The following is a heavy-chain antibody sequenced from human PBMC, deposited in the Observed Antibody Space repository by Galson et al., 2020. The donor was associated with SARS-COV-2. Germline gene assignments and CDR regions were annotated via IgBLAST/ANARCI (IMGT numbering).Heavy chain of an antibody. CDR2: IYYDGST. CDR1: GFSVSSTY. V-gene: IGHV3-53*05. Sequence: MESGGSLRLSRAAPGFSVSSTYMSWVRQAPGKGLEWVSVIYYDGSTNYADSVRSRFTISSDTSKNAVYLQMNTLRPEDTAVYDWVRDDGIAPYDYWGQGTLVTVAS. D-gene: IGHD2-15*01. CDR3: VRDDGIAPYDY. J-gene: IGHJ4*02.